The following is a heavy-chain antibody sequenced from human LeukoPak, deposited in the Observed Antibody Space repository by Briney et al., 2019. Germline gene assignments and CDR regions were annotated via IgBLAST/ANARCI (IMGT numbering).Heavy chain of an antibody. CDR3: AKDHYDSSGYYFDDAFDI. CDR1: GFTFSSYA. Sequence: GGSLRLSCAASGFTFSSYAMSWVRQAPGKGLEWVSAISGSGGSTYYADSVKGRFTISRDNSKNTLHLQMNSLRAEDTAVYYCAKDHYDSSGYYFDDAFDIWGQGTMVTVSS. D-gene: IGHD3-22*01. V-gene: IGHV3-23*01. CDR2: ISGSGGST. J-gene: IGHJ3*02.